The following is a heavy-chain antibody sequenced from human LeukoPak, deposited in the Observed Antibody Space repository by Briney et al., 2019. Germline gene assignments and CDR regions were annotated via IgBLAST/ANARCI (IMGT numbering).Heavy chain of an antibody. CDR1: GYTFTSYF. J-gene: IGHJ5*02. CDR2: INPSGGGT. Sequence: GASVKVSCTASGYTFTSYFIHWVRQAPGQGLEWMGIINPSGGGTTYAQKFQGTITMTRDTSTNTVYMELSSLRSEDTAVYYCARGQDGNNWIDPWGQGTLVTVSS. CDR3: ARGQDGNNWIDP. V-gene: IGHV1-46*01.